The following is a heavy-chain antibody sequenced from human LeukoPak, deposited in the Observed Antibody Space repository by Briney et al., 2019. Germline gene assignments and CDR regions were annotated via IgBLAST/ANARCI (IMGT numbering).Heavy chain of an antibody. D-gene: IGHD1-14*01. V-gene: IGHV4-39*01. CDR3: ARLAGFYSKTTGY. CDR1: GGSISSSSYY. CDR2: IYYSGST. J-gene: IGHJ4*02. Sequence: PSETLSLTCTVSGGSISSSSYYWGWIRQSPGKGLEWIGSIYYSGSTYYNPSLKSRVTISVDTSKNQFSLKLSSVTAADTAVYYCARLAGFYSKTTGYWGQGTLVTVSS.